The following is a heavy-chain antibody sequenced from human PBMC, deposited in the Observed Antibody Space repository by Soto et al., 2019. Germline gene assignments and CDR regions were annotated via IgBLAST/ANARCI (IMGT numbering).Heavy chain of an antibody. CDR3: AKNQERELPRVIDF. D-gene: IGHD1-7*01. CDR2: MSGSSSTT. J-gene: IGHJ4*02. Sequence: GGSLRLSCATSGLTFSNYAMSWVRQAPGGGLEWVSSMSGSSSTTYYADSVRGRFTTSRDRSKNTLYLQMSSLRAEDTALYYCAKNQERELPRVIDFWGQGTLVTVSS. V-gene: IGHV3-23*01. CDR1: GLTFSNYA.